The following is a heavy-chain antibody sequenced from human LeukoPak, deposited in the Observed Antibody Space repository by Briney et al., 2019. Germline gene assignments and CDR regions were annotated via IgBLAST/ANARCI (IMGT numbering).Heavy chain of an antibody. J-gene: IGHJ4*02. Sequence: GRSLRLSCAASGFTFSSYGMHWVRQAPGKGLEWVSVIYSGGSTYYADSVKGRFIISRDNSKNMLYLQMNSLRAEDTAVYYCARGGYSYGLTYWGQGTLVTVSS. D-gene: IGHD5-18*01. CDR2: IYSGGST. CDR1: GFTFSSYG. V-gene: IGHV3-53*01. CDR3: ARGGYSYGLTY.